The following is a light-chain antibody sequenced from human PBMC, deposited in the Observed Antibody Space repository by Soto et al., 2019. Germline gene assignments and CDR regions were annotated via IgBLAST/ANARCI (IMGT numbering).Light chain of an antibody. Sequence: DIMMTQSPDALAVSLGERATINCKSSQSVLYSSNNKNYVSWFQQKSGQPPKLLIYWTSTRESGVPDRFSGSGSGTDFTLTISSLQAEDVAVYYCQQYYTTPQTFGQGTKVEIK. J-gene: IGKJ1*01. CDR3: QQYYTTPQT. V-gene: IGKV4-1*01. CDR1: QSVLYSSNNKNY. CDR2: WTS.